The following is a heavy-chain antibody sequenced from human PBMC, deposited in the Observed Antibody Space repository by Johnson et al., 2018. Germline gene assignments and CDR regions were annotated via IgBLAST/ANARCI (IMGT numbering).Heavy chain of an antibody. V-gene: IGHV3-30*03. Sequence: QVQLQESGGGVVQPGRSLRLSCAASGFTFSSYGMHWVRQAPGKGLEWVAVISYDGSNKYYVDSVKGRFTISRDNSKNTLYLQMNSLRAEDTAVYYCAREVPLLVPGAFDIWGQGTMVTVSS. CDR2: ISYDGSNK. CDR3: AREVPLLVPGAFDI. CDR1: GFTFSSYG. D-gene: IGHD2-15*01. J-gene: IGHJ3*02.